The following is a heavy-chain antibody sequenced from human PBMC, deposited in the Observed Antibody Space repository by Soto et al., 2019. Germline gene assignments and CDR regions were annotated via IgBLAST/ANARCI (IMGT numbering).Heavy chain of an antibody. CDR1: GDPISSSAYY. D-gene: IGHD3-10*01. CDR2: IYNSGST. Sequence: QLQLQESGPGLVKPSETLSLTCTVSGDPISSSAYYWGWVRQTPGKGLEWIGNIYNSGSTFYNAYRKSRVTIYVDTSKNQFSLRLMSVTAADTAVYYCARRGSGSSFDYWGQGTLVTVSS. J-gene: IGHJ4*02. CDR3: ARRGSGSSFDY. V-gene: IGHV4-39*01.